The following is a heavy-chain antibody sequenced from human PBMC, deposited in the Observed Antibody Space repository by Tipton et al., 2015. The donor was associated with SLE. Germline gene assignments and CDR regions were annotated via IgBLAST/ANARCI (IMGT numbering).Heavy chain of an antibody. V-gene: IGHV4-34*01. D-gene: IGHD1-26*01. Sequence: LRLSCAVYGGSFSGYYWSWIRQPPGKGLEWIGEINHSGSTYYNPSLKSRVTISVDRSKNQFSLKLSSVTAADTAVYYCARKKGAIAAFDYWGQGTLVNVSS. CDR3: ARKKGAIAAFDY. CDR1: GGSFSGYY. CDR2: INHSGST. J-gene: IGHJ4*02.